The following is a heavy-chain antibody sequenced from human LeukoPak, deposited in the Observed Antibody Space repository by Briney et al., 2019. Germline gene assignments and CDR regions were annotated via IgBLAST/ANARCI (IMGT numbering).Heavy chain of an antibody. V-gene: IGHV4-38-2*02. CDR3: ARETDCSSTSCYYGSVAPGNWCFDL. Sequence: PSETLSLTCTVSGYSISSGYYWGWIRPPPGKGLEWIGSIYHGGSTYYNPSLKSRVTISVDTSKNQFSLKLSSVTAADTAVYYCARETDCSSTSCYYGSVAPGNWCFDLWGRGTLVTVSS. D-gene: IGHD2-2*01. J-gene: IGHJ2*01. CDR2: IYHGGST. CDR1: GYSISSGYY.